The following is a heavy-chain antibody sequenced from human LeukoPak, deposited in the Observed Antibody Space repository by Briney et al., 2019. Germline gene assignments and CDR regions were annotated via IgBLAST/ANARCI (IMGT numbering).Heavy chain of an antibody. CDR3: ARAQLYGDYDEFDY. D-gene: IGHD4-17*01. CDR1: GGSINSYY. Sequence: KPSETLSLTCTVSGGSINSYYWSWIRQPAGKGLEWIGRIYTSGSTNYNPSLKSRVTISVDTSKNQFSLKLSSVTAADTAVYYCARAQLYGDYDEFDYWGQGTLVTVSS. J-gene: IGHJ4*02. CDR2: IYTSGST. V-gene: IGHV4-4*07.